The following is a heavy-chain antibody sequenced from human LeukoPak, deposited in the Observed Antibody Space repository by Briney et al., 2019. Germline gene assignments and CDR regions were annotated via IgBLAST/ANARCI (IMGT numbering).Heavy chain of an antibody. CDR2: ISSSSSTI. V-gene: IGHV3-48*01. CDR1: GFTFSSYS. J-gene: IGHJ4*02. CDR3: ARHADY. Sequence: PGGSLRLSGAASGFTFSSYSMNWVRQAPGKGLEWVSYISSSSSTIYYADSVKGRFTISRDNAKNSLYLQMNSLRAEDTAVYYCARHADYWGQGTLVTVSS.